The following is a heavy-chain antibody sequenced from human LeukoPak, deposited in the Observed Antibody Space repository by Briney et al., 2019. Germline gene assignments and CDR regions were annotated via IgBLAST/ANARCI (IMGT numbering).Heavy chain of an antibody. J-gene: IGHJ4*02. CDR1: GFTFSSYA. Sequence: PGGSLRLSCAASGFTFSSYAMSWVRQAPGKGLEWVSLINAPGGTTYYADSVKGRFTISRDNSNNTLYLQMNSLRAEDTAVYYCAKFGRILCDYWGQGTLVTVSS. D-gene: IGHD2/OR15-2a*01. CDR3: AKFGRILCDY. V-gene: IGHV3-23*01. CDR2: INAPGGTT.